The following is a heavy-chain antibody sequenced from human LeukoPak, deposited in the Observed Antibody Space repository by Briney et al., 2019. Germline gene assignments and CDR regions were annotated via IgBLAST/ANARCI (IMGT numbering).Heavy chain of an antibody. D-gene: IGHD2-15*01. CDR2: INTGNGIA. J-gene: IGHJ4*02. Sequence: ASVKVSCKASGYTFISYALHWVRQAPGQSLEWMGWINTGNGIAKYSQNFQGRVTITRDTSARTVYMELSSLRAEDTAVYYCARGVVVVAATRHFDFWGQGTLVTVSS. CDR1: GYTFISYA. V-gene: IGHV1-3*04. CDR3: ARGVVVVAATRHFDF.